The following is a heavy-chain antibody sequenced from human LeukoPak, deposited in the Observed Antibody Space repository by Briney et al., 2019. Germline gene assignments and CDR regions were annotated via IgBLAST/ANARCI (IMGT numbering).Heavy chain of an antibody. CDR1: GYTLTEVS. CDR3: ASAQDYGDDGFGLDV. D-gene: IGHD4-17*01. Sequence: ASVNVSCKVSGYTLTEVSIHWVRQAPGKGLEWMGGFDPEEGDTVAQRFQERATMTEDTSTDTAYMELSSLSSEDTALYYCASAQDYGDDGFGLDVWGQGTTVTVSS. CDR2: FDPEEGDT. J-gene: IGHJ6*02. V-gene: IGHV1-24*01.